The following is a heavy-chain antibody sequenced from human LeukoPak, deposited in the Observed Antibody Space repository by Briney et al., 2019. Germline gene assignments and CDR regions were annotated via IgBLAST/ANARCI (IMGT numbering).Heavy chain of an antibody. CDR2: IYTSGST. CDR1: GGSISSYY. D-gene: IGHD3-22*01. CDR3: ARQTYYYDSSGYGFDY. V-gene: IGHV4-4*09. J-gene: IGHJ4*02. Sequence: SETLSLTCTVSGGSISSYYWSWIRQPPGKGLEWSGYIYTSGSTNYNPSLKSRVTISVDTSKNQFALKLSSVTAADTAVYYCARQTYYYDSSGYGFDYWGQGTLVTVSS.